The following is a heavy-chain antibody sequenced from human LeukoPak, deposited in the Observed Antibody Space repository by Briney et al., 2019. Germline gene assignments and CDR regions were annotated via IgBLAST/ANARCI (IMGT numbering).Heavy chain of an antibody. V-gene: IGHV3-15*01. CDR2: IKSKTDGGTT. CDR3: TTVTAYYGSGSFGY. D-gene: IGHD3-10*01. Sequence: GGSLRLSCSASGFTFTIAWMTWVRQAPGKGLEWVGRIKSKTDGGTTDHAAPVKGRFTISRDDSKNMMYLQMNSLKTEDTAVYYCTTVTAYYGSGSFGYWGLGTLVTVSS. CDR1: GFTFTIAW. J-gene: IGHJ4*02.